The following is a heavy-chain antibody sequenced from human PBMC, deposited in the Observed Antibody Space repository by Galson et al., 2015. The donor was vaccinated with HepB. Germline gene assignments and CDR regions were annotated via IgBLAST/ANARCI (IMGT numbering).Heavy chain of an antibody. Sequence: SLRLSCATSGFSFSTYWVCWVRHAPGKGLVWVSCMNSDGSDTRYADPVKGRFTISRDNAKNTLYLQMNSLRAEDTAVYYCAKGGWYIHDAFDGWGQGTVVTVSS. J-gene: IGHJ3*01. CDR2: MNSDGSDT. CDR3: AKGGWYIHDAFDG. V-gene: IGHV3-74*01. CDR1: GFSFSTYW. D-gene: IGHD6-19*01.